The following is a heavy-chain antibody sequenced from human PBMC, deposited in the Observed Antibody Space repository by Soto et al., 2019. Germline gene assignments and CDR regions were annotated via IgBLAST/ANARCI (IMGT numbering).Heavy chain of an antibody. CDR3: VRYNWDDDY. CDR1: GFTFSSYW. J-gene: IGHJ4*02. CDR2: IKQDGSEK. Sequence: EVQLVESGGGLVQPGGSLRLSCAASGFTFSSYWMGWVRQAPGKGLEWVANIKQDGSEKYYVDSVKGRFTVSRDNAKNSLYLQMNSLRAEDTAVYYCVRYNWDDDYWGQGTLVTVSS. D-gene: IGHD1-20*01. V-gene: IGHV3-7*01.